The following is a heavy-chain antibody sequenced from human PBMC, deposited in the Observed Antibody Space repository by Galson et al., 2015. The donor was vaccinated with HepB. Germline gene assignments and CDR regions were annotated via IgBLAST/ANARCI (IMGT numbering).Heavy chain of an antibody. Sequence: SVKVSCKASGGTFSSYAISWVRQAPGQGLEWMGGIIPIFGTANYAQKFQGRVTITADESTSTAYMELSSLRSEDTAVYYCAGPGYYDSSGYYYAFDIWGQGTMVTVSS. CDR3: AGPGYYDSSGYYYAFDI. CDR2: IIPIFGTA. D-gene: IGHD3-22*01. J-gene: IGHJ3*02. V-gene: IGHV1-69*13. CDR1: GGTFSSYA.